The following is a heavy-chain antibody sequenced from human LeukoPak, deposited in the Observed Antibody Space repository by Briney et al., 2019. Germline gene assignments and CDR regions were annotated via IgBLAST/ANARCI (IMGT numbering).Heavy chain of an antibody. CDR3: ARDCIGPDY. CDR2: ISGSSDYI. Sequence: GSLRLSCAASGFTFSTYSMNWVRQAPGKGLEWVSAISGSSDYIYYADSVKGRFTISRDNAKNSLYLQMNSLRAEDTAVYYCARDCIGPDYWGQGTLVTVSS. V-gene: IGHV3-21*01. D-gene: IGHD2-15*01. J-gene: IGHJ4*02. CDR1: GFTFSTYS.